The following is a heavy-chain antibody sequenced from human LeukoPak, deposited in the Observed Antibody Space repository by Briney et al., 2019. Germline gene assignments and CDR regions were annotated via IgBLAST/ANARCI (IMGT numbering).Heavy chain of an antibody. CDR3: ALYDSSGYYPYYFDY. V-gene: IGHV1-18*01. CDR2: ISAYNGNT. Sequence: ASVKVSCKASGYTFTSYGISWVRHAPGQGLEWMGWISAYNGNTNYAQKLQGRVTMTEDTSTDTAYMELSSLRSEDTAVYYCALYDSSGYYPYYFDYWGQGTLVTVSS. CDR1: GYTFTSYG. J-gene: IGHJ4*02. D-gene: IGHD3-22*01.